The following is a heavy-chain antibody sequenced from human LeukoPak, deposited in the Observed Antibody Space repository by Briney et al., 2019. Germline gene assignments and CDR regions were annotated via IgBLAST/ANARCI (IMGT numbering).Heavy chain of an antibody. CDR2: MYYSGST. V-gene: IGHV4-39*07. D-gene: IGHD3-22*01. CDR1: GASISSRSSY. J-gene: IGHJ4*02. Sequence: SETLSLTCTVSGASISSRSSYWGWTRQPPGKGLEWIGSMYYSGSTFYNPSLKSRVTISVDTSKNQFSLKLSSVTAADTAVYYCAREDYDSRGQYYARGVYYFDYWGQGTRVTVSA. CDR3: AREDYDSRGQYYARGVYYFDY.